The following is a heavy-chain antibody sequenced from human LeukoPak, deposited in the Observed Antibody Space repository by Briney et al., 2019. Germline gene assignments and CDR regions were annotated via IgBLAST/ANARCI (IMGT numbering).Heavy chain of an antibody. Sequence: GGSLRLSCAASGFTFSSYAMHWVRQAPGKGLEWVAVISYDGSNKYYADSVKGRFTISRDNSKNTLYLQMNSLRAEDTAVYYCAKGQYGGLGFDYWGQGTLVTVSS. CDR3: AKGQYGGLGFDY. CDR1: GFTFSSYA. D-gene: IGHD4-23*01. V-gene: IGHV3-30-3*01. CDR2: ISYDGSNK. J-gene: IGHJ4*02.